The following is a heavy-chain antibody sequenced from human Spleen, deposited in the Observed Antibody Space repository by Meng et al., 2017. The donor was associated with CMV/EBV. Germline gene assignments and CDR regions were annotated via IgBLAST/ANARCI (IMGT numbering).Heavy chain of an antibody. J-gene: IGHJ4*02. CDR1: GGSISSSSYY. CDR2: IYYSGST. CDR3: ARVFGRDYPDS. D-gene: IGHD3-16*01. V-gene: IGHV4-39*07. Sequence: QLQLQESGPGLVKPSETLSLTCTVSGGSISSSSYYWGWIRQPPGKGLEWIGSIYYSGSTYYNPSLKSRVTISVDTSKNQFSLKLSSVTAADTAVYYCARVFGRDYPDSWGRGTLVTVSS.